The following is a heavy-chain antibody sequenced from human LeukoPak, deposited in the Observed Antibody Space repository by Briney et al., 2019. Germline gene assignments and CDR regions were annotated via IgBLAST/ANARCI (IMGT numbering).Heavy chain of an antibody. Sequence: SETLSLTCAVYGGSFSGYYWSWIRQPPGKGLEWIGEINHSGSTNYNPSLKSRVTISVDTSKNQFSLKLSSVTAADTAVYYCARGVYDSSGYYKAGDAFDIWGQGTMVTVSS. J-gene: IGHJ3*02. CDR3: ARGVYDSSGYYKAGDAFDI. V-gene: IGHV4-34*01. D-gene: IGHD3-22*01. CDR2: INHSGST. CDR1: GGSFSGYY.